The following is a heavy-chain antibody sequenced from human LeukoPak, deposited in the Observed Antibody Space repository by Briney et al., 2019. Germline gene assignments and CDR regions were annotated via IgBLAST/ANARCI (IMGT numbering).Heavy chain of an antibody. D-gene: IGHD3-22*01. CDR1: GGSITTTNF. CDR2: ISLRGRT. Sequence: SETLSLTCGVSGGSITTTNFWSWVRQPPGGGLEWIGEISLRGRTQYNPSLKSRVNISIDESKNHLYLSLASVTAADTAVYYCAREQDYYDSSGSSFDYWGQGTLVTVSS. J-gene: IGHJ4*02. CDR3: AREQDYYDSSGSSFDY. V-gene: IGHV4-4*02.